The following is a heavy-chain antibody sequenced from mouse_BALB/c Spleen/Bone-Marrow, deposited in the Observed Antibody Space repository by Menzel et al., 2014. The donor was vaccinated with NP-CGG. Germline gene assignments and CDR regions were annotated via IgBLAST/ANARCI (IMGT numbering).Heavy chain of an antibody. CDR3: ARGGISVDY. V-gene: IGHV1-80*01. CDR1: GYAFSTYW. Sequence: QVQLQQSGAELVRPGSSVKISCKSSGYAFSTYWINWVKQRPGQGLEWIGQIYPGDGDTDFNGKFKGKATLTADRSSNTAYMEFSSLTSEDSAVYFCARGGISVDYWGQGTILTVSS. CDR2: IYPGDGDT. J-gene: IGHJ2*01.